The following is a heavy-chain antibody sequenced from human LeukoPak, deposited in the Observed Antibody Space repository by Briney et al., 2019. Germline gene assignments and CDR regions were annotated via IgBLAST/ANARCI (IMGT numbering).Heavy chain of an antibody. Sequence: ASVKVSCKASGGTFSSYAISWVRQAPGQGLEWMGRIIPILGIANYAQKFQGRVTITADKSTSTAYMELSSLRSEDTAVYYCARGPGGYGDYEGNYFDYWGQGTLVTVSS. CDR3: ARGPGGYGDYEGNYFDY. CDR2: IIPILGIA. V-gene: IGHV1-69*04. J-gene: IGHJ4*02. D-gene: IGHD4-17*01. CDR1: GGTFSSYA.